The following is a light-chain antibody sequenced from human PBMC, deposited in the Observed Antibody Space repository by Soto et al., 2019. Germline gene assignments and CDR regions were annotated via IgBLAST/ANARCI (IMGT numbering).Light chain of an antibody. J-gene: IGLJ3*02. V-gene: IGLV1-44*01. CDR3: VAWDDSLNGPL. CDR1: SSNIGSNT. Sequence: QPVLTQPPSASGTPGQRVTISCSGSSSNIGSNTVNWYQQLPGTAPTLLIYSNNQRPSGVPDRFSGSKSGTSASLAVNGLQSEDEADYYCVAWDDSLNGPLFGGGTKLTVL. CDR2: SNN.